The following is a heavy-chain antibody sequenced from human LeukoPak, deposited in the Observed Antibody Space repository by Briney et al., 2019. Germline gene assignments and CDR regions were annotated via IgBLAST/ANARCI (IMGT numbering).Heavy chain of an antibody. CDR3: ARGKCTSFDN. J-gene: IGHJ4*02. CDR1: GDSIFTNNVA. CDR2: TYYRSKWSF. Sequence: SQTLSLTCAISGDSIFTNNVAWNWIRQSPSRGLEWLGRTYYRSKWSFDYAVSVKSRITINADTSKNQFSLQLSSVTPEDTAVYYCARGKCTSFDNWGQGTLVTVFS. V-gene: IGHV6-1*01. D-gene: IGHD2-2*01.